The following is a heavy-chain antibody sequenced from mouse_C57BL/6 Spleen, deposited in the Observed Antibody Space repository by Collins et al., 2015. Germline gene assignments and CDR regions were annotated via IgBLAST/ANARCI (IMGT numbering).Heavy chain of an antibody. CDR1: GYTFTSYW. V-gene: IGHV1-64*01. Sequence: QVQLQQPGAELVKPGASVKLSCKASGYTFTSYWMHWVKQRPGQGLEWIGMIHPNSGSTNYNEKFKNKATLTVDKSPSTAYMQLSSLTSEDSAVYYCARRGYGSSYWYFDVWGTGTTVTVSS. CDR3: ARRGYGSSYWYFDV. J-gene: IGHJ1*03. D-gene: IGHD1-1*01. CDR2: IHPNSGST.